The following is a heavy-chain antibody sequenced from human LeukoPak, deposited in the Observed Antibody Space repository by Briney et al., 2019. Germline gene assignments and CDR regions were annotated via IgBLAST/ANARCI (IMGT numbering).Heavy chain of an antibody. CDR2: INHSGST. CDR1: GGSFSGYY. J-gene: IGHJ4*02. Sequence: PSETLSLTCAVYGGSFSGYYWSWIRQPPGKGLEWIGEINHSGSTNYNPSLKSRVTISVDTSKNQFSLKLSSVTAADTAVYYCARVDSYRFDYWGQGTLVTVSS. V-gene: IGHV4-34*01. CDR3: ARVDSYRFDY. D-gene: IGHD5-18*01.